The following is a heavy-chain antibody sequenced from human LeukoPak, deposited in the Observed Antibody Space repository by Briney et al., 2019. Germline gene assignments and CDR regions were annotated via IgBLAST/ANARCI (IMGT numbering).Heavy chain of an antibody. CDR1: GFSFNTYP. Sequence: GGSLRLSCAASGFSFNTYPMHWVRQAPGKGLEWAAVISNDGNNKYYADSVKGRFTISRDNSNNTLSLQMNGLRVEDTAVYYCARPDDSESFYRANHYWGRGTLVTVS. V-gene: IGHV3-30*04. J-gene: IGHJ4*02. CDR3: ARPDDSESFYRANHY. CDR2: ISNDGNNK. D-gene: IGHD3-10*01.